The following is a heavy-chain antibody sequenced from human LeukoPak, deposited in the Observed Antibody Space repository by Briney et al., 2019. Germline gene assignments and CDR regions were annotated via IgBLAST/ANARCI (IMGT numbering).Heavy chain of an antibody. CDR3: ARDWPSLMDRSGWYDAFDI. CDR2: IYTSGST. V-gene: IGHV4-4*07. CDR1: GGSISSYY. Sequence: SETLSLTCTVSGGSISSYYWSWIRQPAGKGLEWIGRIYTSGSTNYNPSLKSRVTMSVDTSKNQFSLKLSSVTAADTAVYYCARDWPSLMDRSGWYDAFDICGQGKMVTASS. D-gene: IGHD6-19*01. J-gene: IGHJ3*02.